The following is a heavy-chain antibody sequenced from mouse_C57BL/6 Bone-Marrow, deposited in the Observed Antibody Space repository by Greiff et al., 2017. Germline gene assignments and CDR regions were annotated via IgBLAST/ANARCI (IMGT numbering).Heavy chain of an antibody. CDR3: ARPGGNYYFDY. D-gene: IGHD2-1*01. Sequence: EVQLVESGGDLVKPGGSLKLSCAASGFTFSSYGMSWVRQTPDKRLEWVATISSGGSYTYYPDSVKGRFTFSRDNAKNTPYLQMSSLKPEDTAIYYCARPGGNYYFDYWGQGTTLTVSS. CDR1: GFTFSSYG. J-gene: IGHJ2*01. CDR2: ISSGGSYT. V-gene: IGHV5-6*01.